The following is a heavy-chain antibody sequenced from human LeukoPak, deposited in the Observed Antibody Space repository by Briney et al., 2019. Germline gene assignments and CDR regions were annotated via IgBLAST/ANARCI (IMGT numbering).Heavy chain of an antibody. CDR1: GFTFSSYW. D-gene: IGHD2-8*01. CDR3: ARLKDDVTKLDY. CDR2: VATDGTGP. J-gene: IGHJ4*02. Sequence: PGGSLRLSCAASGFTFSSYWMHWVRQAPGKGLVWVSRVATDGTGPSYADSVKGRFTISRDNAKNTLYLQMNSLRAEDTAVYYCARLKDDVTKLDYWGQGTLVTASS. V-gene: IGHV3-74*01.